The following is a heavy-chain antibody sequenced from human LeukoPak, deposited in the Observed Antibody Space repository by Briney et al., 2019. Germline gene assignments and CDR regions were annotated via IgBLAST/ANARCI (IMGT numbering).Heavy chain of an antibody. J-gene: IGHJ4*02. Sequence: GGSLRLSCAASGFTFSSYWMRWVRQAPGKGLVWVSRINGDGSSTSYADSVEGRFTISRDNAKNTLYLQMNSLRAEDTAVYYCARDTANDYGAPRGDYWGQGTLVTVSS. CDR2: INGDGSST. CDR1: GFTFSSYW. CDR3: ARDTANDYGAPRGDY. D-gene: IGHD4-17*01. V-gene: IGHV3-74*01.